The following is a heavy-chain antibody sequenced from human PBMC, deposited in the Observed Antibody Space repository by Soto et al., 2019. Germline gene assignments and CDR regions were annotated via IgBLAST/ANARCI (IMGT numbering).Heavy chain of an antibody. D-gene: IGHD4-17*01. J-gene: IGHJ6*02. CDR1: GFTFSSYA. CDR3: AKDAAFMTTVNYYYYGMDV. V-gene: IGHV3-23*01. CDR2: ISGSGGST. Sequence: GGSLRLSCAASGFTFSSYAMSWVRQAPGKGLEWVSAISGSGGSTYYADSVKGRFTISRDNSKNTLYLQMNSLRAEDTAVYYCAKDAAFMTTVNYYYYGMDVWGQGTTVTVSS.